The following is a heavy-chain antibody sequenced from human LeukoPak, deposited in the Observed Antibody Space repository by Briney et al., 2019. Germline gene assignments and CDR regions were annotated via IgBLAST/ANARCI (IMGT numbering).Heavy chain of an antibody. D-gene: IGHD1-1*01. Sequence: PGGSLRLSCAASGFTFSSYWMSWVRQAPGKGLEWVANIKQDGSEKYYVDSVKGRFTISRDNAKNSLYLQMNSLRAEDTAVYYCAREGQRGRWNFDYWGQGTLVTVSS. J-gene: IGHJ4*02. V-gene: IGHV3-7*01. CDR1: GFTFSSYW. CDR3: AREGQRGRWNFDY. CDR2: IKQDGSEK.